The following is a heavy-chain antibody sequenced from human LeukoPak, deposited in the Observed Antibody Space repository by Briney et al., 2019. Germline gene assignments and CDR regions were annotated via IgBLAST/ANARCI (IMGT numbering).Heavy chain of an antibody. V-gene: IGHV3-23*01. J-gene: IGHJ4*02. D-gene: IGHD2-15*01. CDR1: GFTFSSYA. CDR3: AKLHCSGGSCYLDY. Sequence: PGGSLRLSCAASGFTFSSYAMSWVRQAPGKGLEWVSAISGSGGSTYYADSVKGRFTISRDNSKNTLYLQMNSLRAEDTAVYYCAKLHCSGGSCYLDYWGQGTLVAVSS. CDR2: ISGSGGST.